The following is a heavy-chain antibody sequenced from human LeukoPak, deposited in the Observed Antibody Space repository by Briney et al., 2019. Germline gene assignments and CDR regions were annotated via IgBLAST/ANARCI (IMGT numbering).Heavy chain of an antibody. CDR1: GGSICCYY. V-gene: IGHV4-59*01. CDR2: ICYLGST. CDR3: ARDARRADGYNPSYFDY. Sequence: PSATLPLTCTVSGGSICCYYWSWIRQQPVKELELIGYICYLGSTRYNPSLKSRVTISVDTTNNQFSLKLSSVTAANTAVYYCARDARRADGYNPSYFDYWGQGTLVTVSS. J-gene: IGHJ4*02. D-gene: IGHD5-24*01.